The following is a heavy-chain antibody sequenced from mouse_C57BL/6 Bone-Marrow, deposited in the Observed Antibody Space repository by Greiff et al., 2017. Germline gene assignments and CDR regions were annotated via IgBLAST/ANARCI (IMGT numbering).Heavy chain of an antibody. J-gene: IGHJ1*03. V-gene: IGHV1-85*01. CDR3: ARLEFGGGSGDWYFDV. CDR2: IYPRDGST. CDR1: GYTFTSSD. Sequence: QVQLQQSGPELVKPGASVKLSCKASGYTFTSSDINWVKQRPGQGLAWIGWIYPRDGSTKYNEKFKGKATLTVDTSSSTAYMERHSLTSEDSAVYFCARLEFGGGSGDWYFDVWGTGTTVTVSS. D-gene: IGHD1-1*02.